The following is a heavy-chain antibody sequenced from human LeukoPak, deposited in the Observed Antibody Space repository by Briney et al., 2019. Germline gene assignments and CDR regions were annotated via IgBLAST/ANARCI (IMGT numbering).Heavy chain of an antibody. Sequence: GASVKVSCKASGYTFTSYGISWVQQAPGQGLEWMGWISAYNGNTNYAQKLQGRVTMTTDTSTSTAYMELRSLRSDDTAVYYCARDKGSYYRTDDAFDIWGQGTMVTVSS. CDR2: ISAYNGNT. J-gene: IGHJ3*02. CDR1: GYTFTSYG. D-gene: IGHD1-26*01. CDR3: ARDKGSYYRTDDAFDI. V-gene: IGHV1-18*01.